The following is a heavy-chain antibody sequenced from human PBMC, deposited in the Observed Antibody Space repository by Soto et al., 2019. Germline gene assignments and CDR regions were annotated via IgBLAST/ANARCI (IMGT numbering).Heavy chain of an antibody. CDR2: ISYDGSNK. D-gene: IGHD3-22*01. Sequence: LSCAASGFTFSSYAMHWVRQAPGKGPEWVAVISYDGSNKYYADSVKGRFTISRDNSKNTLYLQMNSLRAEDTAVYYCASHYYYDSSGYYYQHYYYYGMDVWGQGTTVTVSS. CDR3: ASHYYYDSSGYYYQHYYYYGMDV. V-gene: IGHV3-30-3*01. J-gene: IGHJ6*02. CDR1: GFTFSSYA.